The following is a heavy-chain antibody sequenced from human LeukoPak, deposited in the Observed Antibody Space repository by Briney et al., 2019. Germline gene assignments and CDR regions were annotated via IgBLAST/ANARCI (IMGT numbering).Heavy chain of an antibody. CDR2: INPNSGGT. D-gene: IGHD6-19*01. CDR3: ARDAGSGWYHPDY. Sequence: ASVKVSCKASGYTFTGYYMHWVRQAPGQGLEWMGWINPNSGGTNYAQKFQGRVTMTRDTSISTAYMELSRLRSDDTAVYYCARDAGSGWYHPDYWGQGTLVTVSS. V-gene: IGHV1-2*02. CDR1: GYTFTGYY. J-gene: IGHJ4*02.